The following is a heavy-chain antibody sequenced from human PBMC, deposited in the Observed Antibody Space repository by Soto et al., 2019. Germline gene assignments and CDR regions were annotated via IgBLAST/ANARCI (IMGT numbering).Heavy chain of an antibody. J-gene: IGHJ6*03. CDR1: GFTFSDYY. Sequence: QVQLVESGGGLVKPGGSLRLSCAASGFTFSDYYMSWIRQAPGKGLEWVSYISSSGSTIYYADSVKGRFTISRDNAKNSLYLQMNSLRAEDTAVYYCARAVTIFGVVIIPFNYYYYMDVWGKGTTVTVSS. CDR3: ARAVTIFGVVIIPFNYYYYMDV. CDR2: ISSSGSTI. D-gene: IGHD3-3*01. V-gene: IGHV3-11*01.